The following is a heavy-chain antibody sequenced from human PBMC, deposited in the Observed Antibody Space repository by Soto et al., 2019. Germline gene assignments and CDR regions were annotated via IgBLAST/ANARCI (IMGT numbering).Heavy chain of an antibody. CDR1: GFTCSSYD. D-gene: IGHD3-3*01. CDR2: IGTAGDT. V-gene: IGHV3-13*04. Sequence: GGSLRLWCGASGFTCSSYDMHWVRQATGKGLEWVSAIGTAGDTYYPGSVKGRFTISRENAKNSLYLQMNSLRAGDTAVYYCARVFTGPLYWYFDLWGRGTLVTVSS. J-gene: IGHJ2*01. CDR3: ARVFTGPLYWYFDL.